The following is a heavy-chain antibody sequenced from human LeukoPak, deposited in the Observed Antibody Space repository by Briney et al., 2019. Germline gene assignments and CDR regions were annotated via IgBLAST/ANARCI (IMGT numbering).Heavy chain of an antibody. CDR1: GYTFTNYY. Sequence: ASVKVSCKASGYTFTNYYIHWVRQAPGQGLEWMGWFNPNSGGTNYAQEFQGRVTMTRDTSISTAYMELSRLRPDDTAVYYCAGGRTRDYWGQGTLVTVSS. V-gene: IGHV1-2*02. J-gene: IGHJ4*02. D-gene: IGHD2-2*01. CDR2: FNPNSGGT. CDR3: AGGRTRDY.